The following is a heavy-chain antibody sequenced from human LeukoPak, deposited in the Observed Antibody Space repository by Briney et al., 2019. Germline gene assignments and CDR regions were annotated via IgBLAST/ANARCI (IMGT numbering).Heavy chain of an antibody. D-gene: IGHD6-13*01. J-gene: IGHJ6*03. CDR2: IYPGDSDT. Sequence: GESLKISCKASGYSFSTYWVAWVRQMPGKGLEWMGIIYPGDSDTRYSPSFQGQVTISADKYISAAYLQWGSLKASDTAMYYCARRTGAASYYYYMDVWGKGTTVTVSS. V-gene: IGHV5-51*01. CDR1: GYSFSTYW. CDR3: ARRTGAASYYYYMDV.